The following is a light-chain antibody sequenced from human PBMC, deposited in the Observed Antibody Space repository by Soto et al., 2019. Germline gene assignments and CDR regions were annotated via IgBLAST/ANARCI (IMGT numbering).Light chain of an antibody. CDR2: GVS. V-gene: IGKV3-15*01. CDR1: QSVGTN. Sequence: ERVMTQSPVTLSVSPGESVTLSCRASQSVGTNLAWYQQKPGQAPSLLIYGVSTRATGIPTRFSGSGSGRQFTLTISSLQSEDFAVYYCQQYNNWPPLTFGGGTKVDIK. J-gene: IGKJ4*01. CDR3: QQYNNWPPLT.